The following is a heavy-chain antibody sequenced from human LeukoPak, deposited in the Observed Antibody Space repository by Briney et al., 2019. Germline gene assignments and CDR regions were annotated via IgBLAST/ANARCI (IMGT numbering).Heavy chain of an antibody. CDR3: ARYQLGSYYFDY. J-gene: IGHJ4*02. V-gene: IGHV3-21*01. D-gene: IGHD2-2*01. Sequence: PGGSLRLSCAASGFTFSSYSMNWVRQAPGKGLEWVSSISSSSSYIYYADSVKGRFTISRDSAKNSLYQQMNSLRAEDTAVYYCARYQLGSYYFDYWGQGTLVTVSS. CDR2: ISSSSSYI. CDR1: GFTFSSYS.